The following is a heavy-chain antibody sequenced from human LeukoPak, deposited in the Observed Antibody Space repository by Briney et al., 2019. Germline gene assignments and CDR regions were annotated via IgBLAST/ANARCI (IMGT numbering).Heavy chain of an antibody. CDR1: GFTFSSYA. Sequence: PGGSLRLSCAASGFTFSSYAMHWVRQAPGKGLEWVANIKQDGSEKYYVDSVKGRFTISRDNAKNSLYLQMNSLRAEDTAVYYCARDYYDSSGYYHVGYFDYWGQGTLVTVSS. V-gene: IGHV3-7*01. D-gene: IGHD3-22*01. J-gene: IGHJ4*02. CDR3: ARDYYDSSGYYHVGYFDY. CDR2: IKQDGSEK.